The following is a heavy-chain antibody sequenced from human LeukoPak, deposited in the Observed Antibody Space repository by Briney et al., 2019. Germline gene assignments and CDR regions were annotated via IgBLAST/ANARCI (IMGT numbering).Heavy chain of an antibody. CDR2: ISAYNGNT. CDR1: GYTFTSYS. J-gene: IGHJ5*02. CDR3: ARELKRSSGRWFDP. D-gene: IGHD6-19*01. V-gene: IGHV1-18*01. Sequence: ASVTVSCKASGYTFTSYSISWVRQAPGQGLEWMGWISAYNGNTNYAQKLQGRVTMTTDTSTSTAYMELRSLRSDDTAVYYCARELKRSSGRWFDPWGQGTLVTVSS.